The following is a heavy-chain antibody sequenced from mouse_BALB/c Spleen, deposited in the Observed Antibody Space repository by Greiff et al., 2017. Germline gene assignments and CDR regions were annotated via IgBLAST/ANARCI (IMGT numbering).Heavy chain of an antibody. Sequence: EVQRVESGGGLVQPKGSLKLSCAASGFTFNTYAMNWVRQAPGKGLEWVARIRSKSNNYATYYADSVKDRFTISRDDSQSMLYLQMNNLKTEDTAMYYCVRWPDYYAMDYWGQGTSVTVSS. CDR3: VRWPDYYAMDY. CDR2: IRSKSNNYAT. D-gene: IGHD1-1*02. V-gene: IGHV10-1*02. J-gene: IGHJ4*01. CDR1: GFTFNTYA.